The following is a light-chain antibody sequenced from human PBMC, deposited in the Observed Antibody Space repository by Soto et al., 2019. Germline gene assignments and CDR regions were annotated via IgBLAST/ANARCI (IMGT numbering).Light chain of an antibody. Sequence: QSALTQPASMSGSPGQSITISCTGTSSDVCGYNYVSWYQRHPGKAPKLMIYEVSNRPSGVSNRFSGSKSGNTASLTISGLQAEDEADYYCSSSTINNTVLFGGGTKLTVL. CDR2: EVS. J-gene: IGLJ2*01. CDR1: SSDVCGYNY. V-gene: IGLV2-14*01. CDR3: SSSTINNTVL.